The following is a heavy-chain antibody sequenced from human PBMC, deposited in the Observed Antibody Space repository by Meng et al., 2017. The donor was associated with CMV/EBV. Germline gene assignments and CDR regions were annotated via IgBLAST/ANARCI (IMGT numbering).Heavy chain of an antibody. CDR2: IIPTFGTA. Sequence: QAEVVQYGAEVKEPGSSVKVSCKASGGTFSSYAISWVRQAPGQGLEWMGGIIPTFGTANYAQKFQGRVTITADESTSTAYMELCSLRSEDTAVYYCASVTGIGWWYFDLWGRGTLVTVSS. D-gene: IGHD1-20*01. J-gene: IGHJ2*01. CDR1: GGTFSSYA. V-gene: IGHV1-69*01. CDR3: ASVTGIGWWYFDL.